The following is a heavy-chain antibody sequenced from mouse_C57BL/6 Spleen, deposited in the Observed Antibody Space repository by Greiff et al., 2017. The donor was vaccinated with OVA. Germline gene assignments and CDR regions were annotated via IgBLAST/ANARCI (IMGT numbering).Heavy chain of an antibody. D-gene: IGHD2-4*01. CDR3: ARFPIYDEYDLDY. CDR2: INPSNGGT. V-gene: IGHV1-53*01. CDR1: GYTFTSYW. J-gene: IGHJ2*01. Sequence: QVQLQQPGTELVKPGASVKLSCKASGYTFTSYWMHWVKQRPGQGLEWIGNINPSNGGTNYNEKFKSKATLPVDKSSSTAYMQLSSLTSEDSAVYSCARFPIYDEYDLDYWGKGTTLTVSS.